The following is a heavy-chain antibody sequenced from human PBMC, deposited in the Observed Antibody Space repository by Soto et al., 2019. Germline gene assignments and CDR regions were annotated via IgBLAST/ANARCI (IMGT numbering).Heavy chain of an antibody. CDR1: GFTFSSYA. Sequence: EVQLLESGGGLVQPGGSLRLSCAASGFTFSSYAMSWVRQAPGKGLEWVSTISCSGDNTYYADSVEGRFTISRDNSKNTLYLQMNSLRAEDTAVYYCAKDRSVVAIPFRGCSFDYWGQGTLVTVSS. J-gene: IGHJ4*02. V-gene: IGHV3-23*01. CDR3: AKDRSVVAIPFRGCSFDY. CDR2: ISCSGDNT. D-gene: IGHD2-21*01.